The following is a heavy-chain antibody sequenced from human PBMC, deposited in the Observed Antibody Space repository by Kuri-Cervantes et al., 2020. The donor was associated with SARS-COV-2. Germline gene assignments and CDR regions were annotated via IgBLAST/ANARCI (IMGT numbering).Heavy chain of an antibody. D-gene: IGHD5-12*01. Sequence: GSLRLSCTVSGGSISSYYWSWIRQPPGQGLEWLGYIYYSGSTKYNPSLESRVTISLDTSRNQFSLKLSSVTAADSAVYYCARETSGYEYYFDYWGQGTLVTVSS. V-gene: IGHV4-59*12. J-gene: IGHJ4*02. CDR3: ARETSGYEYYFDY. CDR1: GGSISSYY. CDR2: IYYSGST.